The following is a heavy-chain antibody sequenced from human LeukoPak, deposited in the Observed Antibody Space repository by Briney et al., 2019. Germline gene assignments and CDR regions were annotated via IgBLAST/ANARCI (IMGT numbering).Heavy chain of an antibody. CDR2: IYYSGST. CDR3: ARGDRGHNWVDP. V-gene: IGHV4-59*01. Sequence: SETLSLTCTVSGGSISSYYWSWIRQPPGKGLEWIGYIYYSGSTNYNPSLKSRVTISVDTSKSQFSLKLSSVTAADTAVYYCARGDRGHNWVDPWGQGTLVTVSS. CDR1: GGSISSYY. D-gene: IGHD2-15*01. J-gene: IGHJ5*02.